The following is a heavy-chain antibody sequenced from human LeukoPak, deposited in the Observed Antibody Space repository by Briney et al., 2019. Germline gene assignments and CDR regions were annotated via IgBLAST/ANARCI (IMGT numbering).Heavy chain of an antibody. D-gene: IGHD3-22*01. Sequence: SETLSLTCTVSGGSISSYYWSWIRQPPGKGLEWIGYIYYSGSTNYNPSLKSRVTISVDTSKNQFSLKLSSVTAADTAVYYCARHPPYDSGGYSGGYWGQGTLVTVST. CDR2: IYYSGST. J-gene: IGHJ4*02. CDR3: ARHPPYDSGGYSGGY. V-gene: IGHV4-59*01. CDR1: GGSISSYY.